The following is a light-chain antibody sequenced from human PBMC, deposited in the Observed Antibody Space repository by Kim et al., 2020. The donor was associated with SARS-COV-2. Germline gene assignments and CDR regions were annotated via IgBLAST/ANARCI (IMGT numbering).Light chain of an antibody. V-gene: IGLV2-14*01. CDR2: EVS. Sequence: IAISCAGSSSGVGGYKYFAWYQQHPGKAPKLVIYEVSNRPSGVSNRFSGSKSGNTASLTISGLQAEDEADYYCSSYIRGSTNYVFGTGTKVTVL. CDR1: SSGVGGYKY. CDR3: SSYIRGSTNYV. J-gene: IGLJ1*01.